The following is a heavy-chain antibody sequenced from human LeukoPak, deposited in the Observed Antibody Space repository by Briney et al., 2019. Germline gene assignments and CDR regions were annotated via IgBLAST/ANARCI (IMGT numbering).Heavy chain of an antibody. Sequence: GASVKVSCKASGYTFTSFVISWVRQAPGQGLEWMGWISTYNGNTNYAQKVQGRVTLTTDTSTSTAYMELRSLRSDDTAVYYCARDLSNDSRGYPGYWGQGTLVTVSS. CDR1: GYTFTSFV. CDR3: ARDLSNDSRGYPGY. J-gene: IGHJ4*02. CDR2: ISTYNGNT. D-gene: IGHD3-22*01. V-gene: IGHV1-18*01.